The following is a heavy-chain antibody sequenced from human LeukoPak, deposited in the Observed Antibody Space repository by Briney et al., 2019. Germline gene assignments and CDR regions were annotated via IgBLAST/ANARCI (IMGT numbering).Heavy chain of an antibody. Sequence: PGGSLRLSCAASGFTFSYYWMTWVRQAPGKGLEWVAQINQDGSEEYYMDSVKARFTISRDNAKNSVFLQMNSLRAEVTAVYYCVRDGGVSGYDLLDYWGQGTLVTVSS. D-gene: IGHD5-12*01. CDR3: VRDGGVSGYDLLDY. CDR2: INQDGSEE. CDR1: GFTFSYYW. V-gene: IGHV3-7*01. J-gene: IGHJ4*02.